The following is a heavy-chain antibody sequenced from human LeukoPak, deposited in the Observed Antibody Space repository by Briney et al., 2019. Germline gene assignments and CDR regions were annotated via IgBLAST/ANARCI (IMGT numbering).Heavy chain of an antibody. CDR2: IYYSGST. D-gene: IGHD3-3*01. Sequence: SETPSLTCTDSGGSVSSGSYYWSWIRQPPGKGLEWIGYIYYSGSTNYNPSLKSRVTISVDTSKNQFSLKLSSVTAADTAVFYCARVASGYDVFDIWGQGTMVTVSS. V-gene: IGHV4-61*01. CDR1: GGSVSSGSYY. CDR3: ARVASGYDVFDI. J-gene: IGHJ3*02.